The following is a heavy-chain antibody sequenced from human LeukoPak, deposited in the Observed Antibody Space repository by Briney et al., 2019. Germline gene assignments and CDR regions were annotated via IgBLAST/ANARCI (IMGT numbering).Heavy chain of an antibody. CDR1: GFTLSNNW. V-gene: IGHV3-74*01. D-gene: IGHD4-23*01. CDR2: INPDGSTT. CDR3: TSTGNSGY. J-gene: IGHJ4*02. Sequence: PGGSLRLSCAPPGFTLSNNWMNWVGQAQGKGLVWVSRINPDGSTTDYADSVKGRFTISRDNAKNTLYLQMNTLRAEDTAVYYCTSTGNSGYWGQGTPVTVSS.